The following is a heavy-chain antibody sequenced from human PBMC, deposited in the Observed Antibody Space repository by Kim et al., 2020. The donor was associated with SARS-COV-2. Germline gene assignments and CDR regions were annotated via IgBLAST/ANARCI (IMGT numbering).Heavy chain of an antibody. D-gene: IGHD5-18*01. Sequence: GGSLRLSCAASGFTFSSYSMNWVRQAPGKGLEWVSSISSSSSYIYYADSVKGRVTNSRDNAKNSLYLQMNSLRAEDTAVYYCARDRRAMADYYYYYGMDVCGQGATVTVSS. V-gene: IGHV3-21*01. J-gene: IGHJ6*02. CDR3: ARDRRAMADYYYYYGMDV. CDR2: ISSSSSYI. CDR1: GFTFSSYS.